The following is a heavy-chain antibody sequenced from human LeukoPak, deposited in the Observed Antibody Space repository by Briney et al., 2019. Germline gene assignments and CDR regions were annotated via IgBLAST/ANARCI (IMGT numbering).Heavy chain of an antibody. CDR3: ARDHLRGVLRSGWSH. J-gene: IGHJ4*02. CDR1: GFTFSSYW. V-gene: IGHV3-7*01. D-gene: IGHD6-19*01. CDR2: IKQDGSEK. Sequence: PGGSLRLSCAASGFTFSSYWMSWVRQAPGKGLEWVANIKQDGSEKYYVDSVKGRFTISRDNAKNSLYLQMNSLRAEDTAVYYCARDHLRGVLRSGWSHWGQGTLVTVSS.